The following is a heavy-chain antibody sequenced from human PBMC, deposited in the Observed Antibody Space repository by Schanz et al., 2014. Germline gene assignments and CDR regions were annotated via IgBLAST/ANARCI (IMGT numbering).Heavy chain of an antibody. D-gene: IGHD6-19*01. CDR1: GYTFTSYG. J-gene: IGHJ6*03. CDR3: ARLGTGMAVAGSVIDSYYYYMDV. V-gene: IGHV1-18*01. Sequence: QVQLVQSGGEMKKPGASVKVSCKASGYTFTSYGISWVRQAPGQGLEWMGWISPYNGNTNYAQKLQGRVTMTTDTSTSTAYMELRSLRSDDTAVYYCARLGTGMAVAGSVIDSYYYYMDVWGEGTTVTVSS. CDR2: ISPYNGNT.